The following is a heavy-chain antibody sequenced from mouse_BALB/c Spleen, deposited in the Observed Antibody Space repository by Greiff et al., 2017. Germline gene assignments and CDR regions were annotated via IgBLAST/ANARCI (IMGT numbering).Heavy chain of an antibody. Sequence: EVQGVESGGGLVQPGGSRKLSCAASGFTFSSFGMHWVRQAPEKGLEWVAYISSGSSTIYYADTVKGRFTISRDNPKNTLFLQMTSLRSEDTAMYYCASYYRYDDGFAYWGQGTLVTVSA. J-gene: IGHJ3*01. CDR2: ISSGSSTI. CDR1: GFTFSSFG. D-gene: IGHD2-14*01. CDR3: ASYYRYDDGFAY. V-gene: IGHV5-17*02.